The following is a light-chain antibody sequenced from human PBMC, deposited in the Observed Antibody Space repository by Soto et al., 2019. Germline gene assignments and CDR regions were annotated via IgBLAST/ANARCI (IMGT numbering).Light chain of an antibody. V-gene: IGKV3-20*01. Sequence: MTQSPSSLSAFVGDRVTIPCRASQSVTSYLAWYQQRPGQAPRVXINDASRRDTGIPDRVSGSGSWTDFTLTISRLEPEDFEVDYCQQYGSSTWTFGQGTKVDNK. J-gene: IGKJ1*01. CDR3: QQYGSSTWT. CDR1: QSVTSY. CDR2: DAS.